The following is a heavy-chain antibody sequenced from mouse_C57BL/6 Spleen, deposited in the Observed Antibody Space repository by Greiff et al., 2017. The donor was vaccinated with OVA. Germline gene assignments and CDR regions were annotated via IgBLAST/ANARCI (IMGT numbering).Heavy chain of an antibody. CDR3: ARELWGYFDY. Sequence: EVQLVESGPGLVKPSQSLSLTCSVTGYSITSGYYWNWIRQFPGNKLEWMGYISYDGSNNYNPSLKNRISITRDTSKNQFFLKLNSVTTEDTATYYCARELWGYFDYWGQGTTLTVSS. CDR1: GYSITSGYY. V-gene: IGHV3-6*01. CDR2: ISYDGSN. J-gene: IGHJ2*01. D-gene: IGHD1-1*02.